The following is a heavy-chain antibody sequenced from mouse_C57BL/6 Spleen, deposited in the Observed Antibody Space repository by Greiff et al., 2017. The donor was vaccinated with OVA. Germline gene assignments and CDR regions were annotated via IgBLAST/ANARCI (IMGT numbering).Heavy chain of an antibody. CDR3: ARYYYGSNFDY. Sequence: VQLQQSGAELVKPGASVKLSCKASGYTFTSYWMHWVKQRPGQGLEWIGMIHPNSGSTNYNEKFKSKATLTVDKSSSTAYMQLSSLTSEDSAVYYCARYYYGSNFDYWGQGTTLTVSS. CDR1: GYTFTSYW. CDR2: IHPNSGST. D-gene: IGHD1-1*01. V-gene: IGHV1-64*01. J-gene: IGHJ2*01.